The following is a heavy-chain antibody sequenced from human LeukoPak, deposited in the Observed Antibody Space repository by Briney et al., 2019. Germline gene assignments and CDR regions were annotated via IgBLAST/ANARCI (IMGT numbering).Heavy chain of an antibody. D-gene: IGHD6-6*01. CDR2: ISAYNGYT. CDR1: GYTFTSNG. V-gene: IGHV1-18*01. Sequence: ASVKVSCKASGYTFTSNGISWVRQAPGQGLEWMGWISAYNGYTNYAQKFQGRVTMTTDTSTGTAYMELRSLISDDTAVYYCARSMSAARLYNFDYWGQGTLVTVSS. CDR3: ARSMSAARLYNFDY. J-gene: IGHJ4*02.